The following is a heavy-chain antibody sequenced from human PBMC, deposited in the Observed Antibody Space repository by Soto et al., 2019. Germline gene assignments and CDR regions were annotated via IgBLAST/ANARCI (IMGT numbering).Heavy chain of an antibody. Sequence: ASVKVSCKXSGGTFSSYAISWVRQAPGQGLEWMGGIIPIFGTANYAQKFQGRATITADESTSTAYMELSSLRSEDTAVYYCARDLGYCSGGSCYNAFDIWGQGTMVTVSS. J-gene: IGHJ3*02. CDR1: GGTFSSYA. V-gene: IGHV1-69*13. CDR3: ARDLGYCSGGSCYNAFDI. D-gene: IGHD2-15*01. CDR2: IIPIFGTA.